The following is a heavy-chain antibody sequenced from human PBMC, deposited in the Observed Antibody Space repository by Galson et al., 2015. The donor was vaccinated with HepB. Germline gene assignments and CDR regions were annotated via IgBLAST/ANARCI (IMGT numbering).Heavy chain of an antibody. CDR2: VNHSGST. J-gene: IGHJ5*02. Sequence: SETLSLTCAVYGGSFSGYCWSWIRQPPGKGLEWIGEVNHSGSTNYNPSLKSRVTLSVDPSKDQFSLKLRSVTAADTAVYYCARGRRLRAAKSFLDRIAAAGSPRIDNWFDPWGQGTLVTVSS. D-gene: IGHD6-13*01. CDR1: GGSFSGYC. CDR3: ARGRRLRAAKSFLDRIAAAGSPRIDNWFDP. V-gene: IGHV4-34*01.